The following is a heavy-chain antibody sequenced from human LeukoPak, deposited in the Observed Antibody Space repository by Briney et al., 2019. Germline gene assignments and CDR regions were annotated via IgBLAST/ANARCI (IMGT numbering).Heavy chain of an antibody. V-gene: IGHV2-5*02. CDR2: IYWDDDK. J-gene: IGHJ4*02. CDR3: AHTNPIGPPGY. Sequence: SGPTLLKPTQTLTQTCTFAGFSLSTSGVGVGWIRQPPVKALEWLALIYWDDDKRYSPSLKSRLTITKDPSKSQVVLTMTNMDPVNTATYYCAHTNPIGPPGYWGQGTLVTVSS. CDR1: GFSLSTSGVG. D-gene: IGHD1-14*01.